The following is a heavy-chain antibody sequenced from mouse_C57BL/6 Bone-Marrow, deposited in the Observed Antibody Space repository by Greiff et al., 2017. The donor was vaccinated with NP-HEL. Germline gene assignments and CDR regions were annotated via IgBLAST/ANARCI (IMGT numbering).Heavy chain of an antibody. J-gene: IGHJ3*01. CDR3: ARPLYGNTFAY. V-gene: IGHV5-12*01. CDR2: ISNGGGST. Sequence: EVQGVESGGGLVQPGGSLTLSCAASGFPFSDYYMYWVRQTPEKRLEWVAYISNGGGSTYYLDTVKGRFTISRDNAKNTLYLQMSRLKSEDSAMYYCARPLYGNTFAYWGQGTLVTVSA. D-gene: IGHD2-1*01. CDR1: GFPFSDYY.